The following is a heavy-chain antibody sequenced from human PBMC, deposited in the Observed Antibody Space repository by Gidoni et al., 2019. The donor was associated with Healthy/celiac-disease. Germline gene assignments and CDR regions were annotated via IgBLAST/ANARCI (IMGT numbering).Heavy chain of an antibody. Sequence: QVQLVQSGAEVKKPGASVKVSCKASGSTFPGYYRPWVRQAPGQGLEWMGWINPNSGGTKYAQKFKGRATMTRDTSISTAYMELSRLRSDDTAVYYCARDYSSSRRNAFDIWGQGTMVTVSS. V-gene: IGHV1-2*02. D-gene: IGHD6-6*01. CDR1: GSTFPGYY. J-gene: IGHJ3*02. CDR3: ARDYSSSRRNAFDI. CDR2: INPNSGGT.